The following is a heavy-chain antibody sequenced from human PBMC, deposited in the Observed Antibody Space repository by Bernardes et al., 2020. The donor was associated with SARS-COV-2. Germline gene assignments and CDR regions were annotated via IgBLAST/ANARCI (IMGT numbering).Heavy chain of an antibody. CDR2: ISGSGGST. CDR3: AKVDQGYSSSWYPPKGFDP. V-gene: IGHV3-23*01. Sequence: GGSLRLSCAASGFTFSSYAMSWVRQAPGKGLEWVSAISGSGGSTYYADSVKGRFTISRDNSKNTLYLQMNSLRAEDTAVYYCAKVDQGYSSSWYPPKGFDPWGQGTLVTVSS. CDR1: GFTFSSYA. J-gene: IGHJ5*02. D-gene: IGHD6-13*01.